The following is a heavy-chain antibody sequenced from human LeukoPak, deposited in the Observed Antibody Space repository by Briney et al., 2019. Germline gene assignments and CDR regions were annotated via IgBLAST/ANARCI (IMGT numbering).Heavy chain of an antibody. J-gene: IGHJ5*02. D-gene: IGHD3-22*01. V-gene: IGHV4-39*07. CDR1: GGSISSSNYY. CDR2: IYYTGST. CDR3: ARGDYYDSSTFDP. Sequence: PSETLSLTCTISGGSISSSNYYWGWIRQPPGKGLEWIGTIYYTGSTYYNPSLKSRVSILVDTSKKKFSLKLSSVTAADTAVYYCARGDYYDSSTFDPWGQGTLVTVSS.